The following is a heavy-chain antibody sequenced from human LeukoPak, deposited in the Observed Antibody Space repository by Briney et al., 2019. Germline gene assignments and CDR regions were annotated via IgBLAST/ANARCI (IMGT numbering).Heavy chain of an antibody. CDR2: ISSSGHTI. J-gene: IGHJ4*02. CDR1: GFTFSSYE. D-gene: IGHD3-9*01. Sequence: GGSLRLSCAASGFTFSSYEMHWVRQAPGKGLEWISYISSSGHTIYYADSVKGRFTISRDNAKNSLFLQMNSLRAEETAVYYCARDRYYLAFDYWGQGTLVTVSS. CDR3: ARDRYYLAFDY. V-gene: IGHV3-48*03.